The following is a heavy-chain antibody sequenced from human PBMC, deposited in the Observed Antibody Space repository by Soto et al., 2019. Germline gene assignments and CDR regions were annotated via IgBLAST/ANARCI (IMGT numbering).Heavy chain of an antibody. J-gene: IGHJ6*03. D-gene: IGHD3-10*01. CDR2: ISSSSQNI. Sequence: EVQLVESGGGLVQPGGSLRLSCAASEFTFSTYAMNWVRQAPGKGLEWVSYISSSSQNIRYADSVKGRFTISRDNAKNSLYLQMNRLRAEDTAVYYCARDQSRGQVFYYYMDVWGKGTPVTVSS. CDR1: EFTFSTYA. V-gene: IGHV3-48*01. CDR3: ARDQSRGQVFYYYMDV.